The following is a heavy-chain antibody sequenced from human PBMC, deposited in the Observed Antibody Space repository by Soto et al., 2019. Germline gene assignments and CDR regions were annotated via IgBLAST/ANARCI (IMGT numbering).Heavy chain of an antibody. CDR1: GGSINGYY. V-gene: IGHV4-59*01. Sequence: QVQLQASGPGVVKPSETLSLTCTVSGGSINGYYWNWVRQSPGMGLEWIGFVYHSGSTSYNPSLKSRVTISVDMSKNQFSLMLRSVTAADTAVYYCARSTGSIDVWGQGTTVTVSS. CDR3: ARSTGSIDV. J-gene: IGHJ6*02. CDR2: VYHSGST.